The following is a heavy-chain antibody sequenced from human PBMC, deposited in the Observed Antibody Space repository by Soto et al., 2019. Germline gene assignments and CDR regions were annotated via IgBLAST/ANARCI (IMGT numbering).Heavy chain of an antibody. Sequence: EVRLVESGGGLIQPGGSLTVSCAASGFSVSDNYMSWVRQPPGKGLEWVSVIYRGGTIFYADSVKGRFIISRDSSKNTMYLQMNTLRGEDTATYYCARVSCSGGGCYPDWYFDLSGRGTLVTDSS. J-gene: IGHJ2*01. CDR2: IYRGGTI. V-gene: IGHV3-53*01. CDR3: ARVSCSGGGCYPDWYFDL. CDR1: GFSVSDNY. D-gene: IGHD2-15*01.